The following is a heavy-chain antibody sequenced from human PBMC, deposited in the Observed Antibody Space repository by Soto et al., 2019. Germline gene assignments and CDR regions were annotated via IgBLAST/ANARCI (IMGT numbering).Heavy chain of an antibody. J-gene: IGHJ3*02. V-gene: IGHV3-21*01. CDR1: GFTFSSYS. D-gene: IGHD6-13*01. CDR3: ARDRAAAVTDAFDI. CDR2: ISSSSSYI. Sequence: PGGSLRLSCAASGFTFSSYSMNWVRQAPGKGLEWVSSISSSSSYIYYADSVKGRFTISRDNAKNSLYLQMNSLRAEDTAVYYCARDRAAAVTDAFDIWGQGTMVTVSS.